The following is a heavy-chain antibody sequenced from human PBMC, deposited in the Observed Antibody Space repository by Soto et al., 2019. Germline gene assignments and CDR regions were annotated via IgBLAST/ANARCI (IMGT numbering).Heavy chain of an antibody. V-gene: IGHV4-59*01. CDR3: ARDPTNDFWSGYRGGWFDP. CDR2: IYYSGST. CDR1: GGSISSYY. Sequence: QVQLQESGPVLVKPSETLSLTCTVSGGSISSYYWSWIRQPPGKGLEWIGYIYYSGSTNYNPSLKSRVTISVDTSKNQFSLKLSSVTAADTAVYYCARDPTNDFWSGYRGGWFDPWGQGTLVTVSS. D-gene: IGHD3-3*01. J-gene: IGHJ5*02.